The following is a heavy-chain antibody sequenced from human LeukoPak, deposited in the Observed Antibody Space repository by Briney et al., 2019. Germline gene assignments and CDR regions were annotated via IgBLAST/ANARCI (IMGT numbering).Heavy chain of an antibody. CDR3: ARHYYYGSGSYYNVPNEYFQH. CDR1: GGSISSSSYY. V-gene: IGHV4-39*01. CDR2: IYYSGST. Sequence: PSETLSLTCTVSGGSISSSSYYWGWIRQPPGKGLEWIGSIYYSGSTYYNPSLKSRVTISVDTSKNQFSLKLSSVTAADTAVYYCARHYYYGSGSYYNVPNEYFQHWGQGTLVTVSS. D-gene: IGHD3-10*01. J-gene: IGHJ1*01.